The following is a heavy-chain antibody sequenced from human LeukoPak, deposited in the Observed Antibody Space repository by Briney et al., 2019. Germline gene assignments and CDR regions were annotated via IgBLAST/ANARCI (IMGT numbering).Heavy chain of an antibody. CDR1: GFTFDDYG. Sequence: GGSLRLSCAASGFTFDDYGMSWVRQPPGRGRQWALGINWNGGSTGYADPVKGRFTISRDNAKNSLYLQMNSLRAEDTALYYCARDFPSGAPGFDYWGQGTLVTVSS. D-gene: IGHD1-26*01. J-gene: IGHJ4*02. CDR3: ARDFPSGAPGFDY. V-gene: IGHV3-20*04. CDR2: INWNGGST.